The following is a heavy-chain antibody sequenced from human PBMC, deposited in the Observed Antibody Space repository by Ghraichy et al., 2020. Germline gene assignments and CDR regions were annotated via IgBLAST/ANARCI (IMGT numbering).Heavy chain of an antibody. CDR1: GVSLSVTSYY. CDR2: VYSTATT. CDR3: AAIKPRRDY. V-gene: IGHV4-39*01. Sequence: SETLSLTCTVSGVSLSVTSYYWAWIRQPPGKGLEWIGSVYSTATTYYSPSLESRVTMSVDRSKNQFSLKLTSVTAADTAVYFCAAIKPRRDYWGQGTLVTVSS. D-gene: IGHD2-21*01. J-gene: IGHJ4*02.